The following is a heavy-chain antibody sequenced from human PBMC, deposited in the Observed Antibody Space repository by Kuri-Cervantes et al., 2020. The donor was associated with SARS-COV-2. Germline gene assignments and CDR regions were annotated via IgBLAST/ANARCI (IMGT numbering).Heavy chain of an antibody. CDR1: GFTFRSYS. D-gene: IGHD3-3*01. CDR3: TTVPGVLEWLLFMAY. Sequence: GESLKISCAASGFTFRSYSMMWVRQAPGKGLEWVANIKQDGSEKYYVDSVKGRFTISRDNAKNSLYLQMNSLRAEDTAVYYCTTVPGVLEWLLFMAYWGQGTLVTVSS. CDR2: IKQDGSEK. V-gene: IGHV3-7*03. J-gene: IGHJ4*02.